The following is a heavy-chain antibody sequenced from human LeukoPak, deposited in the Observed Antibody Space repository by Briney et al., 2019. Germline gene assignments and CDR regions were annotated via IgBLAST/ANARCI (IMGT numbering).Heavy chain of an antibody. J-gene: IGHJ5*01. CDR2: IYYSGST. Sequence: SETLSLTCTVSGGAITGYYWSWIRQPPGKGLEWIGYIYYSGSTNYNPSLKSRVTISVDTAKNQFSLRLSTVTAADTAVYYCTRVPVNCRGDYCYPNWFDSWGQGTLVTVSS. D-gene: IGHD2-15*01. CDR3: TRVPVNCRGDYCYPNWFDS. CDR1: GGAITGYY. V-gene: IGHV4-59*01.